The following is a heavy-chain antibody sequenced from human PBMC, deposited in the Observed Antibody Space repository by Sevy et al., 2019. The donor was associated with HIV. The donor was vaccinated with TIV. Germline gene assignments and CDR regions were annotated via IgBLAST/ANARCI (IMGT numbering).Heavy chain of an antibody. D-gene: IGHD3-22*01. V-gene: IGHV3-30*04. CDR1: GFTFSSYA. J-gene: IGHJ4*02. CDR2: ISYDGSNK. CDR3: ASSGEYDSSGYYPYYFDY. Sequence: GGSLRLSCAASGFTFSSYAMHWVRQAPGKGLEWVAVISYDGSNKYYAHSVKGRFTISRDNSKNTLYLQMNSLRAEDTDVYYCASSGEYDSSGYYPYYFDYWGQGTLVTVSS.